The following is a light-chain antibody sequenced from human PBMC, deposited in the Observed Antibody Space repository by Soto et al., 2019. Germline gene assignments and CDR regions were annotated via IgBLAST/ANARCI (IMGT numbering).Light chain of an antibody. CDR2: DVS. Sequence: QSVLTQPASVSGSPGQSITISCTGTSSDVGGYNYVSWYQQHPGEAPKLMIYDVSNRPSGVSNRFSGSKSGNTASLTISGLQAEDEADYYCSSYTSSSTLYVFGPGTKVTAL. CDR3: SSYTSSSTLYV. J-gene: IGLJ1*01. V-gene: IGLV2-14*01. CDR1: SSDVGGYNY.